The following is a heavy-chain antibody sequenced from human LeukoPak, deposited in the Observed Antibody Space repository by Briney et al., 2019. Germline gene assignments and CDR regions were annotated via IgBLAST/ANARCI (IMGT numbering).Heavy chain of an antibody. CDR1: GGSISSGSYY. D-gene: IGHD1-26*01. CDR3: ARGIRELPFDY. V-gene: IGHV4-61*02. Sequence: PSQTLSLTCTVSGGSISSGSYYWSWIRQPAGKGLEWIGRIYTSGSTNYNPSLKSRVTISVDTSKNQFSLKLSSVTAADTAVYYCARGIRELPFDYWGQGTLVTVSS. CDR2: IYTSGST. J-gene: IGHJ4*02.